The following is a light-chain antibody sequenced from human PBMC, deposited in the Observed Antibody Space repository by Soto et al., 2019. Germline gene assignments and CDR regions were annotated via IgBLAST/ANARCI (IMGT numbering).Light chain of an antibody. CDR1: QHISTY. V-gene: IGKV1-39*01. CDR3: QQRYTTPRT. CDR2: AAS. Sequence: DIQLTQSPSSLSASVGDKVTITCRTTQHISTYLNWYQQIPGRAPKLLIYAASSLQSGVPSRFTGSGSGTDFTRAISSLQPEDFATYHCQQRYTTPRTFGQGTKVEVK. J-gene: IGKJ1*01.